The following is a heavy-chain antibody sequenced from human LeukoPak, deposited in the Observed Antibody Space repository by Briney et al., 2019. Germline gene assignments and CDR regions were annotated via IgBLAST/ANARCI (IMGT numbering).Heavy chain of an antibody. CDR1: GITFYNYFG. V-gene: IGHV3-23*01. CDR3: VKDAGPRLLVFFDT. Sequence: GGSLRLSCTAAGITFYNYFGMAWVRQAPGQGLEWVSTISGFGDSVYHTDSVKGRFTISRDNSRNTVYLQMSSLRAEDTAVYYCVKDAGPRLLVFFDTWGQGTLVTVSS. D-gene: IGHD6-25*01. J-gene: IGHJ4*02. CDR2: ISGFGDSV.